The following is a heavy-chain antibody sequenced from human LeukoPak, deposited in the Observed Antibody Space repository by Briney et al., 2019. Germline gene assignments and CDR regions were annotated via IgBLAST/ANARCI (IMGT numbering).Heavy chain of an antibody. V-gene: IGHV3-48*03. CDR1: GFTFSSYE. Sequence: PGGSLRLSCAASGFTFSSYEMNWVRQAPGKGLECVSYISSIGSTIYYADSVKGRFTISRDNAKNSLYLQMNSLKAEDQAVYYCAELGITMIGGVWGKGTTVTISS. D-gene: IGHD3-10*02. J-gene: IGHJ6*04. CDR3: AELGITMIGGV. CDR2: ISSIGSTI.